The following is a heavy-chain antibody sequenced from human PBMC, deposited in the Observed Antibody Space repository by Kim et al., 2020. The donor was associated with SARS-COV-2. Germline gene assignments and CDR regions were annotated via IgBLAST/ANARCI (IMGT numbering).Heavy chain of an antibody. CDR1: GYSFTSYW. Sequence: GESLKISCKGSGYSFTSYWISWVRQMPGKGLEWMGRIDPSDSYTNYSPSFQGHVTISADKSISTAYLQWSSLKASDTAMYYCARHRRYYDILTGYHPPYYFDYWGQGTLVTVSS. V-gene: IGHV5-10-1*01. CDR2: IDPSDSYT. CDR3: ARHRRYYDILTGYHPPYYFDY. D-gene: IGHD3-9*01. J-gene: IGHJ4*02.